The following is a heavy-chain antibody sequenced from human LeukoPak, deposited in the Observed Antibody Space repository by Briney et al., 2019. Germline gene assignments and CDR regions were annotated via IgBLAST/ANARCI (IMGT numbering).Heavy chain of an antibody. D-gene: IGHD3-22*01. V-gene: IGHV3-7*01. J-gene: IGHJ4*02. CDR1: GFSFSDFY. CDR2: IKQDGSEK. Sequence: GGSLRLSCAASGFSFSDFYMNWIRQAPGRGLEWVANIKQDGSEKYYVDSVKGRFTISRDNAKNSLYLQMNSLRAEDTAVYYCARSSGDYQGVDYWGQGTLVTVSS. CDR3: ARSSGDYQGVDY.